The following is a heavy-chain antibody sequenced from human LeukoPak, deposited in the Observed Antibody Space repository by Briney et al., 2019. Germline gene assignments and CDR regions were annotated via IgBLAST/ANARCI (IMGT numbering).Heavy chain of an antibody. D-gene: IGHD6-6*01. J-gene: IGHJ4*02. CDR3: ARVLEQLSQRYFDY. CDR2: IYYSGST. Sequence: SETLSLTCTVSGGSISSSSYYWGWIRQPPGKGLEWIGSIYYSGSTYYNPSLKSRVTISVDTSKNQFSLKLSSVTAADTAVYYCARVLEQLSQRYFDYWGQGTLVTVSS. V-gene: IGHV4-39*01. CDR1: GGSISSSSYY.